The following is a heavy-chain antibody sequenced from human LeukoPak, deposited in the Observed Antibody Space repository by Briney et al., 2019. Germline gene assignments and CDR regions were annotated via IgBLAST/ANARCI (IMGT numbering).Heavy chain of an antibody. Sequence: SQTLSLTCTVSGGSISSGGYYWSWIRQHPGKGLEWIGYIYYSGSTYYNPSLKSRVTISVDTSKNQFSLNLSSVTAADTAVYYCARDRGGDHCFDYWGQGTLVTVSS. V-gene: IGHV4-31*03. J-gene: IGHJ4*02. CDR3: ARDRGGDHCFDY. D-gene: IGHD2-21*02. CDR1: GGSISSGGYY. CDR2: IYYSGST.